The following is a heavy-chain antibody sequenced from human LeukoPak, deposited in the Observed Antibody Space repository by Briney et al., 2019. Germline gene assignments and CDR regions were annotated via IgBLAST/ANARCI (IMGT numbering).Heavy chain of an antibody. D-gene: IGHD6-19*01. Sequence: GEALKIPSRGSGYSFTTYCIGWGGRIPGKGLEWMGIIYPDDSDTRYNPSFQGQVTITADKSISTAYLQWSSLKASDNAMYYCARQRSSSGWPNDYWGQGTLVTVSS. V-gene: IGHV5-51*01. CDR1: GYSFTTYC. CDR3: ARQRSSSGWPNDY. CDR2: IYPDDSDT. J-gene: IGHJ4*02.